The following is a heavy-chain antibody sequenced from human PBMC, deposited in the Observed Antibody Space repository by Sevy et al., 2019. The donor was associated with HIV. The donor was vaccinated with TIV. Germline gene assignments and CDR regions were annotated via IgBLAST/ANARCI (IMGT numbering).Heavy chain of an antibody. V-gene: IGHV1-2*02. CDR3: ASIGDSSWHSHLDY. J-gene: IGHJ4*02. D-gene: IGHD6-13*01. CDR1: GYTFTGYY. Sequence: ASVKVSCKASGYTFTGYYMHWVRQAPGQGLEWMGWINPNSGGTKYAQKFQGRVTMTTDTSISTAYMDLSSLRSDDTAVYYCASIGDSSWHSHLDYWGQGTLVTVSS. CDR2: INPNSGGT.